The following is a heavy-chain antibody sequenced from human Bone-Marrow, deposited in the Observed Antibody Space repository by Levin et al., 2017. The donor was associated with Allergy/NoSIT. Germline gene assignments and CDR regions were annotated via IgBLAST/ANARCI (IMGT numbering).Heavy chain of an antibody. CDR2: IHPGDSDA. D-gene: IGHD4-17*01. CDR1: GYRFTSDW. CDR3: ARRVTDYSDRRYYYYYMDV. J-gene: IGHJ6*03. V-gene: IGHV5-51*01. Sequence: LGESLKISCKASGYRFTSDWIAWVRQVPGKGPEWMGVIHPGDSDARYSPSFQGQVTMSADKSISTAYLQWSSLRASDTAMYYCARRVTDYSDRRYYYYYMDVWGNGTAVTVSS.